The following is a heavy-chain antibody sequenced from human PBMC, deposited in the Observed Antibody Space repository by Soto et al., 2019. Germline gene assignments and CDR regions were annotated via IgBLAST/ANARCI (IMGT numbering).Heavy chain of an antibody. CDR3: AREVYHTDRY. CDR1: GFTFSSYS. J-gene: IGHJ4*02. CDR2: ISSSSSTI. D-gene: IGHD2-2*01. Sequence: EVQLVEAGGGLVQPGGSLRLSCAASGFTFSSYSMNWVRQAPGKGRGWFSYISSSSSTIYYEASVKGRFTISRDNAKNSLYLQMNSLRAEDTAVYYCAREVYHTDRYWGQGTLVTVSS. V-gene: IGHV3-48*01.